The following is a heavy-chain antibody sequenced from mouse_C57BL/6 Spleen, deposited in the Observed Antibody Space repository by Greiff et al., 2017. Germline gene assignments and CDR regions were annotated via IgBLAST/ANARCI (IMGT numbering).Heavy chain of an antibody. V-gene: IGHV1-76*01. D-gene: IGHD5-1*01. CDR3: ARSYLD. CDR1: GYTFTDYY. CDR2: IYPGSGNT. J-gene: IGHJ2*01. Sequence: QVQLQQSGAELVRPGASVKLSCKASGYTFTDYYINWVKQRPGQGLEWIARIYPGSGNTYYNEKFKGKATLTAETSSSSAYMQLSSLTSEDSAVYFCARSYLDWGQGTTLTVSS.